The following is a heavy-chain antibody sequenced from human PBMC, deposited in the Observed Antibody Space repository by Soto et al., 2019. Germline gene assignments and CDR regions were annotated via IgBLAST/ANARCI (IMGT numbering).Heavy chain of an antibody. CDR3: ARGMTTVTTLDY. CDR2: IYYSGST. J-gene: IGHJ4*02. V-gene: IGHV4-31*03. Sequence: LSLTCTVSGGSISSGGYYWSWILQHPGKGLEWIGYIYYSGSTYYNPSLKSRVTISVDTSKNQFSLKLSSVTAADTAVYYCARGMTTVTTLDYWGQGTLVTVSS. D-gene: IGHD4-4*01. CDR1: GGSISSGGYY.